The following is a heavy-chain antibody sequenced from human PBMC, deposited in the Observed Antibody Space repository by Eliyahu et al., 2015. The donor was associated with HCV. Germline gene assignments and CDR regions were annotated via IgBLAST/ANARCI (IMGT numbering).Heavy chain of an antibody. CDR1: GFTFSSTA. CDR2: ITTGGHET. V-gene: IGHV3-64D*08. J-gene: IGHJ4*02. D-gene: IGHD3-16*01. CDR3: VRDHWGYDY. Sequence: EVQLVESGGGLVQPGGSLRLSCSASGFTFSSTAMQWVRQAPGKRLEYVSAITTGGHETFYADSVKGRFTVSRDNSKSIRYLQLSSLRTEDTAVYYCVRDHWGYDYWGQGTPVTVSS.